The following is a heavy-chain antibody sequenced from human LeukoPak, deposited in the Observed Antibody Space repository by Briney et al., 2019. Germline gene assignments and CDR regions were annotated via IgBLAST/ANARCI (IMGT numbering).Heavy chain of an antibody. J-gene: IGHJ4*02. CDR1: GGSISSGSYY. D-gene: IGHD3-10*01. CDR2: IYTSGST. Sequence: SQTLSLTCTVSGGSISSGSYYWSWIRQPAGKGLEWIGRIYTSGSTNYNPSLKSRVTISVDTSKNQFSLKLSSVTAADTAVYYCARGGLWFGELVNWGQGTLVTVSS. V-gene: IGHV4-61*02. CDR3: ARGGLWFGELVN.